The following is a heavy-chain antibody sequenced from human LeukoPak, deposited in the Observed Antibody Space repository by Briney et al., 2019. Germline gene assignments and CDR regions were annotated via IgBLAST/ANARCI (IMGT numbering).Heavy chain of an antibody. J-gene: IGHJ6*03. CDR3: ARGWETGYQLLPPYYYYYYMDV. CDR1: GFAFSSHA. D-gene: IGHD2-2*01. Sequence: GGSLRLSCAASGFAFSSHAMSWVRQSPGKGLEWVSSISSSSSYIYYADSVKGRFTISRDNAKNSLYLQMNSLRAGDTAVYYCARGWETGYQLLPPYYYYYYMDVWGKGTTVTVSS. V-gene: IGHV3-21*01. CDR2: ISSSSSYI.